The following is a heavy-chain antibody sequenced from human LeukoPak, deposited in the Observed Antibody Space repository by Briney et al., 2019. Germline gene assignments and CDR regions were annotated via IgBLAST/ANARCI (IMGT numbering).Heavy chain of an antibody. CDR1: GFTFSSYG. CDR3: AKADCSSTSCYVLWFDP. V-gene: IGHV3-30*18. Sequence: GGSLRLSCAAPGFTFSSYGMHWVRPAPGKGLEWVAVISYDGSNKYYADSVKGRCSISRDNSKKTLYLQMNSLRAEDTAVYYCAKADCSSTSCYVLWFDPWGQGTLVTVSS. D-gene: IGHD2-2*01. CDR2: ISYDGSNK. J-gene: IGHJ5*02.